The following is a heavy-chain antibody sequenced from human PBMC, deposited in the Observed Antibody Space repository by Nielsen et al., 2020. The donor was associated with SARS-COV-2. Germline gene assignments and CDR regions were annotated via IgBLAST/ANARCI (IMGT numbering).Heavy chain of an antibody. D-gene: IGHD5-24*01. V-gene: IGHV3-48*04. Sequence: GESLKISCGASGFTISSSFMSWVRQAAGKGLEWVAYISDSGSRIYYADSVKGRFTVSRDNAENSLYLQMTSLRAEDTAVYYCARQLLAWGQGTLVTVSS. CDR3: ARQLLA. CDR2: ISDSGSRI. CDR1: GFTISSSF. J-gene: IGHJ5*02.